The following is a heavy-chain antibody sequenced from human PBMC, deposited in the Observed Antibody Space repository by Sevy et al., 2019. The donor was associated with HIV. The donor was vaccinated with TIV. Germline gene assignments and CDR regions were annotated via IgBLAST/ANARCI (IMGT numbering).Heavy chain of an antibody. D-gene: IGHD3-22*01. CDR3: ARVDANYDKGCDP. CDR1: GFTFGSYE. CDR2: ISSSGTTI. J-gene: IGHJ5*02. V-gene: IGHV3-48*03. Sequence: GGSLRLSCQASGFTFGSYEMNWVRQAPGKGLEWVSYISSSGTTIKYADSVKGRFTISRDNAKNSLYMQMNSLRAEDTAVYYCARVDANYDKGCDPWGQGTLVTVSS.